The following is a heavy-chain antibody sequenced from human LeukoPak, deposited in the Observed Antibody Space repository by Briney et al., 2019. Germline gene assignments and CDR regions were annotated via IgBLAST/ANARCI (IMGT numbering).Heavy chain of an antibody. D-gene: IGHD1-26*01. J-gene: IGHJ4*02. Sequence: PGGSLRLSCAASGFTFSSYAMSWVRQAPGKGLEWVSAISGSGGSTYYADSVKGRFTISRDNSKNTLYLQMYSLRAEDTAVYYCAKCIVGATAPFDYWGQGTLVTVSS. CDR1: GFTFSSYA. CDR2: ISGSGGST. CDR3: AKCIVGATAPFDY. V-gene: IGHV3-23*01.